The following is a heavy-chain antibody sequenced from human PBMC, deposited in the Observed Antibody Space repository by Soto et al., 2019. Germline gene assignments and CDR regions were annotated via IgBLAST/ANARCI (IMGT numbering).Heavy chain of an antibody. V-gene: IGHV3-30*18. CDR3: AKDGETAVAGSGEFYFDY. D-gene: IGHD6-19*01. J-gene: IGHJ4*02. Sequence: GGSLRLSCAASGFTFSSYGMHWVRQAPGKGLEWVAVISYDGSNKYYADSVKGRFTISRDNSKNTLYLQMNSLRAEDTAVYYCAKDGETAVAGSGEFYFDYWGQGTLVTVSS. CDR1: GFTFSSYG. CDR2: ISYDGSNK.